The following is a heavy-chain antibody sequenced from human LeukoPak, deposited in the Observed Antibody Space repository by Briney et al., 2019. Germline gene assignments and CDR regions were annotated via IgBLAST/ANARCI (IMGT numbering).Heavy chain of an antibody. J-gene: IGHJ3*02. CDR1: GYSISSGYY. D-gene: IGHD6-6*01. Sequence: SETLSLTCTVSGYSISSGYYWGWIRQPPGKGLEWIGSIYHSGSTYYNPFLKSRVTISVDTSKNQFSLKLSSVTAADTAVYYCARETDSSSVAFDIWGQGTMVTVSS. CDR3: ARETDSSSVAFDI. CDR2: IYHSGST. V-gene: IGHV4-38-2*02.